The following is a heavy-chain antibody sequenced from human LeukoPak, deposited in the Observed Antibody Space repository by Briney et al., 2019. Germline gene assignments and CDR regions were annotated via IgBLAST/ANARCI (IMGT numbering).Heavy chain of an antibody. Sequence: KPSETLSLTCTVSGGSISSSSYYWGWIRQPPGKGLEWIGSIYYSGSTYYNPPLKSRVTISVDTSKNQFSLKLSSVTAADTAVYLWARLGDWDDRVNLDYWGQGTLVTVSS. CDR2: IYYSGST. V-gene: IGHV4-39*01. CDR3: ARLGDWDDRVNLDY. D-gene: IGHD3-16*01. J-gene: IGHJ4*02. CDR1: GGSISSSSYY.